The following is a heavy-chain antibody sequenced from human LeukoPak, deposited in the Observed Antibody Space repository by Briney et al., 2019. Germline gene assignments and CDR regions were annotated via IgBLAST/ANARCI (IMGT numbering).Heavy chain of an antibody. CDR2: ISYDGSNK. J-gene: IGHJ4*02. CDR1: GFTFSSYA. CDR3: ARDSGIWYSSSWYFDY. V-gene: IGHV3-30-3*01. D-gene: IGHD6-13*01. Sequence: GGSLRLSCAASGFTFSSYAMHWVRQAPGKGLEWVAVISYDGSNKYYADSVKGRFTISRDNSKNTLYLQMNSLRAEDTAVYYCARDSGIWYSSSWYFDYWGQGTLVTVSS.